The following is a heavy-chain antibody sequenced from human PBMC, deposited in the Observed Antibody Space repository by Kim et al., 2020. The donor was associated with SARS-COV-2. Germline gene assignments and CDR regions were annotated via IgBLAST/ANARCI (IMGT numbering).Heavy chain of an antibody. Sequence: GGSLRLSCAASGFTFSSYAMHWVRQAPGKGLEWVAVISYDGSNKYYADSVKGRFTISRDNSKNTLYLQMNSLRAEDTAVYYCAREADAAAGPFDWGQGT. CDR2: ISYDGSNK. V-gene: IGHV3-30*04. CDR3: AREADAAAGPFD. D-gene: IGHD6-13*01. J-gene: IGHJ4*02. CDR1: GFTFSSYA.